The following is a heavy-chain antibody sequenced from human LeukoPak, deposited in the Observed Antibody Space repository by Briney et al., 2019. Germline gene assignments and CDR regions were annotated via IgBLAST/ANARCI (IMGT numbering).Heavy chain of an antibody. CDR3: ARDHYCSGGSCSGGFDY. D-gene: IGHD2-15*01. CDR2: ISYDGSNK. Sequence: PGRSLRLSCAASGFTFSSYAMHWVRQAPGKGQEWVAVISYDGSNKYYADSVKGRFTISRDNSKNTLYLQMNSLRAEDTAVYYCARDHYCSGGSCSGGFDYWGQGTLVTVSS. J-gene: IGHJ4*02. CDR1: GFTFSSYA. V-gene: IGHV3-30-3*01.